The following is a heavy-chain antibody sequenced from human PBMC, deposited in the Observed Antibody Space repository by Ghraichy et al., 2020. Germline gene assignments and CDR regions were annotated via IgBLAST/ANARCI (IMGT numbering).Heavy chain of an antibody. CDR2: IYHSGIS. J-gene: IGHJ6*02. CDR3: ARGVVVGGDGYHYGMDV. CDR1: GGSLSGYY. V-gene: IGHV4-34*01. Sequence: SETLSLNCVVSGGSLSGYYYSWIRQTPGKGLEWIGVIYHSGISNSNPSLKSRVTISVETSKNQFSLKLTSVTAADTGIYYCARGVVVGGDGYHYGMDVWGQGTTVTVSS. D-gene: IGHD2-2*01.